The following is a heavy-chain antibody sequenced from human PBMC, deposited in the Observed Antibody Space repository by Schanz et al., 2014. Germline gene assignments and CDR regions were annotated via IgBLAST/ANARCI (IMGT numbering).Heavy chain of an antibody. CDR1: GYRFIGYY. Sequence: QVQLVQSGGEVKTPGASVKVSCKASGYRFIGYYVHWVRQAPGQGLEWMGRVSPYSGDTNYAQMLQGRVTMTTDTSISTAYMELSRLTSDDTAVFFCARENTAVAGMPRVMDVWGQGTTVTVTS. D-gene: IGHD6-19*01. CDR3: ARENTAVAGMPRVMDV. V-gene: IGHV1-2*06. J-gene: IGHJ6*02. CDR2: VSPYSGDT.